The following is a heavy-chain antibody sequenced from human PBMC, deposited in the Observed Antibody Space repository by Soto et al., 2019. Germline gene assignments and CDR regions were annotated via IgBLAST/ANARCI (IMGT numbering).Heavy chain of an antibody. CDR1: GGSISSSSYY. D-gene: IGHD2-15*01. V-gene: IGHV4-39*01. Sequence: SETLSLTCTVSGGSISSSSYYWGWIRQPPGKGLEWIGSIYYSGSTYYNPSLKSRVTISVDTSKNQFSLKLSSVTAADTAVYYCAINHVVVAATHFGLNAIDIWGQGTMVTVSS. CDR3: AINHVVVAATHFGLNAIDI. J-gene: IGHJ3*02. CDR2: IYYSGST.